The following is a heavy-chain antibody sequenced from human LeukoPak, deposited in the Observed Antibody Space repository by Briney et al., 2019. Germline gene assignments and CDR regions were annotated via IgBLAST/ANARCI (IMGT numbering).Heavy chain of an antibody. CDR2: IYDSGST. CDR1: GGSIISYC. V-gene: IGHV4-59*01. D-gene: IGHD1-1*01. J-gene: IGHJ6*02. Sequence: KASETLSFTCTVSGGSIISYCWSWIRQPPGRGLEWIGYIYDSGSTSYNPSLKSRITISVDTSKNQFSLKLNSVTAADTAVYYCARGAGWNYYYYYGMDVWGQGTTVTVS. CDR3: ARGAGWNYYYYYGMDV.